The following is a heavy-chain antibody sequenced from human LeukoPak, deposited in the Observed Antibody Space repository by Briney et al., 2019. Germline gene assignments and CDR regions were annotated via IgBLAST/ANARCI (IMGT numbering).Heavy chain of an antibody. CDR2: IYYSGST. J-gene: IGHJ4*02. CDR3: ARRKSLYCSSTSCYEGSFDY. V-gene: IGHV4-59*01. D-gene: IGHD2-2*01. Sequence: SETLSLTCAVYGGSFSGYYWSWIRQPPGKGLEWIGYIYYSGSTNYNPSLKSRVTISVDTSKNQFSLKLSSVTAADTAVYYCARRKSLYCSSTSCYEGSFDYWGQGTLVTVSS. CDR1: GGSFSGYY.